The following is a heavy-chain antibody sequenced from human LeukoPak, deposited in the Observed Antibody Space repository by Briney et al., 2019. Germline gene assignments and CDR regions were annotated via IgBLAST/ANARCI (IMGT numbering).Heavy chain of an antibody. CDR3: ARHIKTTSWVGQDDAFDV. V-gene: IGHV4-59*13. D-gene: IGHD7-27*01. CDR1: GGSFSGYY. CDR2: RYYSGST. Sequence: SETLSLTCTVSGGSFSGYYWSWIRHTPGKGLEWIGYRYYSGSTNYNPSLNGRVAISLDTSENLFSLKLSSVTAADTAVYYCARHIKTTSWVGQDDAFDVWGQGTMVTVSS. J-gene: IGHJ3*01.